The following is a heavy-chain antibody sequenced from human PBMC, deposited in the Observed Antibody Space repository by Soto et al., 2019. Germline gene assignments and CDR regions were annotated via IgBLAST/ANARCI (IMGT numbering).Heavy chain of an antibody. J-gene: IGHJ3*01. CDR2: TYYRSKWFH. Sequence: QGQLQQSGPGLVKPSQTLSLTCAISGVSVSSDITSWNWIRQSPSRGLEWLGRTYYRSKWFHDYAASVKSRITINPDTSKNQFSVELNSMTPEDTAVYYCARGNALDVWGQGTVVTVSS. V-gene: IGHV6-1*01. D-gene: IGHD3-10*01. CDR1: GVSVSSDITS. CDR3: ARGNALDV.